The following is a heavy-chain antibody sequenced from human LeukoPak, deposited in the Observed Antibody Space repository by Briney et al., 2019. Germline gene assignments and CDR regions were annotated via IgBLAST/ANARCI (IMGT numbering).Heavy chain of an antibody. D-gene: IGHD4-17*01. Sequence: SETLSLTCTVXXGXXXXXXXXXIXXXXXXXXXXXXXXXYXXSTXSNXSLKSRVTILVDTSKNQFSLNLSSVTAADTAVYYCARDRGYGDYLNYFDYWGQGTLVTVSS. CDR3: ARDRGYGDYLNYFDY. CDR2: XXYXXST. J-gene: IGHJ4*02. V-gene: IGHV4-59*01. CDR1: XGXXXXXX.